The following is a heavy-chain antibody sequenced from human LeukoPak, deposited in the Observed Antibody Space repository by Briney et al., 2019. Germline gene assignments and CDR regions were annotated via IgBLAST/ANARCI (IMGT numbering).Heavy chain of an antibody. V-gene: IGHV1-46*01. J-gene: IGHJ4*02. D-gene: IGHD1-26*01. CDR2: INPSGGST. Sequence: ASVKVSCKASGYTFASYYMHWVRQAPGQGLEWMGIINPSGGSTSYAQKFQGRVTMTRDTSTSTVYMELSSLRSDDTAVYYCARVSSGTTDYWGQGTLVTVSS. CDR1: GYTFASYY. CDR3: ARVSSGTTDY.